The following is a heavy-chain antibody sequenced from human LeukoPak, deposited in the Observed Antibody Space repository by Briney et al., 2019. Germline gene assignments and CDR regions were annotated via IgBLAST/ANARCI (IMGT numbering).Heavy chain of an antibody. CDR3: AKDYDSSGYYPLGAFDI. Sequence: GGSLRLSCAASGFTFSSYGMHWVRQAPGKGLDWVAFIRYDGSNKYYADSVKGRFTIPRDNSKNTLYLQMNSLRAEDTAVYYCAKDYDSSGYYPLGAFDIWGQGTMVTVSS. CDR1: GFTFSSYG. D-gene: IGHD3-22*01. CDR2: IRYDGSNK. V-gene: IGHV3-30*02. J-gene: IGHJ3*02.